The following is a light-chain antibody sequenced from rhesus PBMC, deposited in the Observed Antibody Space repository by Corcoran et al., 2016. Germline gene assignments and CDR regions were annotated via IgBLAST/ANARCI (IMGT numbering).Light chain of an antibody. Sequence: DIQMTQSPSSLSASVGDRVTITCRASQGISTWLDWYQQKPGKAPKILIYWASNLETGVPSRFSGSVSGTDFTLSISSLQPEDIATYYWQQHDDSPLTFGQGTKVEIK. V-gene: IGKV1-69*01. CDR3: QQHDDSPLT. J-gene: IGKJ1*01. CDR1: QGISTW. CDR2: WAS.